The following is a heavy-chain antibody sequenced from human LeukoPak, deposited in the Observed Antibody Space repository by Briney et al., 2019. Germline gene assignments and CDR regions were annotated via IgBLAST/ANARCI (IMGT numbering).Heavy chain of an antibody. Sequence: PGGSLRLSCAASGFTFSSCEMNWVRQAPGKGLEWVSYISSSGSTIYYADSVKGRFTISRDNAKNSLYLQMNSLRAEDTAVYYCARDYDSAGFDYWGQGTLVTVSS. V-gene: IGHV3-48*03. CDR1: GFTFSSCE. D-gene: IGHD3-22*01. CDR2: ISSSGSTI. J-gene: IGHJ4*02. CDR3: ARDYDSAGFDY.